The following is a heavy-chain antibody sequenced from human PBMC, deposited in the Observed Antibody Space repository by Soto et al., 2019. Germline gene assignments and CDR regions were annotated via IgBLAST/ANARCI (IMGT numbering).Heavy chain of an antibody. V-gene: IGHV4-39*07. CDR1: CGSISSSSYY. CDR3: ARGGAGGYKISEDV. D-gene: IGHD6-25*01. Sequence: TSETLSLTCTVSCGSISSSSYYWGWIRQPPGKGLEWIGYIYYGGTTNYNPSLKSRVTISLDASKRQFSLTLTSVTAADTAVYYCARGGAGGYKISEDVWGQGTTVTVSS. J-gene: IGHJ6*02. CDR2: IYYGGTT.